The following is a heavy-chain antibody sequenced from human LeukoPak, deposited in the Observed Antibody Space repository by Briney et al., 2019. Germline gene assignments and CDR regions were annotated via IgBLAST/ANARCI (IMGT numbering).Heavy chain of an antibody. CDR1: GFTFSSYA. D-gene: IGHD3-10*01. V-gene: IGHV3-23*01. CDR3: AKVGTYGSGSYNFDY. Sequence: GGTLRLSCVASGFTFSSYAMNWVRQAPGKGLEWVSSINGSGDRTYYADSVKGRFTISRDNSKNTLYLQMNSLRAEDAAVYYCAKVGTYGSGSYNFDYWGQGTLVTVSS. CDR2: INGSGDRT. J-gene: IGHJ4*02.